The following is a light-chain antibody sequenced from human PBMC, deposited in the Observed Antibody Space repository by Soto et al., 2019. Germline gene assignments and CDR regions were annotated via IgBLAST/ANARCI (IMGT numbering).Light chain of an antibody. V-gene: IGKV2-30*01. CDR2: KVS. J-gene: IGKJ1*01. Sequence: DVVMTQSPLSLAVTLGQPASISCRSSQGLVYSDGNIYLNWFQQRPGQSPRRLIYKVSNRDSGVPDRFSGSGSGTDFTLKISRVEAEDVGIYYCMQGPHWPPRTFGQGTKVEIK. CDR1: QGLVYSDGNIY. CDR3: MQGPHWPPRT.